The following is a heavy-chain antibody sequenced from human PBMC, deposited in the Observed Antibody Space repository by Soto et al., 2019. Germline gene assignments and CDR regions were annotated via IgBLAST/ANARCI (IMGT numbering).Heavy chain of an antibody. Sequence: GGSLRLSCAASGFTFSSYSMNWVRQAPGKWLEWVSSISSSSSYIYYADSVKGRATISRDNAKNSLYLQMNSRRAEDTAVYYCARAGYSSGWHDVDYWGQGXLVTVYS. V-gene: IGHV3-21*01. J-gene: IGHJ4*02. CDR3: ARAGYSSGWHDVDY. CDR1: GFTFSSYS. D-gene: IGHD6-19*01. CDR2: ISSSSSYI.